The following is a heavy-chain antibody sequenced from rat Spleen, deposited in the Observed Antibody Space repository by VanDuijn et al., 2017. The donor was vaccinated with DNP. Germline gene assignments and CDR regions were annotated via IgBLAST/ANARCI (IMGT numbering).Heavy chain of an antibody. Sequence: EVQLVESGGDLVQPGRSMRLSCAASGFTFSDYYLAWVRQAPTKGLEWVASISGGGGNTYYRDSVKGRFTISRDNAKSTLYLQMDSLRSEDTATYYCARSWGDDGYPPFAYWGQGTLVTVSS. D-gene: IGHD1-12*03. CDR1: GFTFSDYY. V-gene: IGHV5-25*01. J-gene: IGHJ3*01. CDR3: ARSWGDDGYPPFAY. CDR2: ISGGGGNT.